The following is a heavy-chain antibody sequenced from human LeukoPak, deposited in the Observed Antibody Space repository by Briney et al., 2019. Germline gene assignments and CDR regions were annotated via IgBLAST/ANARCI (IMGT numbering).Heavy chain of an antibody. V-gene: IGHV1-46*01. J-gene: IGHJ4*02. CDR1: GYTFTSYY. CDR2: INPSGGST. CDR3: ARGALAPGGYYDSSGRLYYFDY. D-gene: IGHD3-22*01. Sequence: ASVKVSFKASGYTFTSYYMHWVRQAPGQGLEWMGIINPSGGSTSYAQKFQGRVTMTRDTSTSTVYMELSSLRSEDTAVYYCARGALAPGGYYDSSGRLYYFDYWGQGTLVTVSS.